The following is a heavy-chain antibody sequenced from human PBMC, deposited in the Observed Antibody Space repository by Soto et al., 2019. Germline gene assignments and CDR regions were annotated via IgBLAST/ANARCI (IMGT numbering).Heavy chain of an antibody. CDR3: ARVGSSSWNWFDP. CDR1: GGSISSGGYY. V-gene: IGHV4-31*03. CDR2: IYYTGSA. J-gene: IGHJ5*02. Sequence: QVHLQESGPGLVKPSQTLSLTCTVSGGSISSGGYYWSWIRQHPGKGLEWIGYIYYTGSAYYNPSLESRVTISVDTSKNQYSLKLSSVTAADTAVYYGARVGSSSWNWFDPWGQVTMVTVSS. D-gene: IGHD6-6*01.